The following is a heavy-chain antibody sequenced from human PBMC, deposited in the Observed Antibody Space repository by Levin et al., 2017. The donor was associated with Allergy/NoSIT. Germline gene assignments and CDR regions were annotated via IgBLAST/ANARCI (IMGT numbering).Heavy chain of an antibody. CDR1: GFTFSSYG. Sequence: GGSLRLSCAASGFTFSSYGMHWVRQAPGKGLEWVAVISYDGSNKYYADSVKGRFTISRDNSKNTLYLQMNSLRAEDTAVYYCAKDIGWTAQRYYYYGMDVWGQGTTVTVSS. J-gene: IGHJ6*02. V-gene: IGHV3-30*18. CDR3: AKDIGWTAQRYYYYGMDV. D-gene: IGHD5-18*01. CDR2: ISYDGSNK.